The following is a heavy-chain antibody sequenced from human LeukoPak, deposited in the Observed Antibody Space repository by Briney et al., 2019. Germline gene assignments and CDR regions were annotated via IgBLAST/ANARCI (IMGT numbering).Heavy chain of an antibody. J-gene: IGHJ2*01. D-gene: IGHD7-27*01. V-gene: IGHV3-23*01. CDR1: GFTVSSTY. CDR2: ISGSGGST. CDR3: AKDRLKLGHWYFDL. Sequence: GGSLRLSCAASGFTVSSTYMSWVRQAPGKGLEWVSVISGSGGSTYYADSVKGRFTISRDNSKNTLYLQMNSLRAEDTAVYYCAKDRLKLGHWYFDLWGRGTLVTVSS.